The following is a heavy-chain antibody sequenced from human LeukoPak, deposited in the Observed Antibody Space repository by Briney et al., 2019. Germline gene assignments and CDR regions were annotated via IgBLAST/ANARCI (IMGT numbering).Heavy chain of an antibody. CDR3: TKLRGASWDLLAFDY. Sequence: GASMRLSCVASGFTFSGNAMSWVRQTPGKGMEWVSAISGGGDGTYYADSVKGRLTISRDNSKNTLYRQMNSLRAEDTAIYYCTKLRGASWDLLAFDYWGQGALVTVSS. V-gene: IGHV3-23*01. J-gene: IGHJ4*02. CDR1: GFTFSGNA. D-gene: IGHD1-26*01. CDR2: ISGGGDGT.